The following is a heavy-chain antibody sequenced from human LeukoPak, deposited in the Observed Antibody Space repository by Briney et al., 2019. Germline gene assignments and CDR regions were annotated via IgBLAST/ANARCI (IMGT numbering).Heavy chain of an antibody. CDR3: ARGGAYCGGDCYDDY. CDR2: MNPNSGNT. D-gene: IGHD2-21*02. Sequence: GASVKVSCKAFGYTFTSYDINWVRQATGQGLEWMGWMNPNSGNTGYAQKFQGRVTMTRNTSISTAYMELSSLRSEDTAVYYCARGGAYCGGDCYDDYWGQGTLVTVSS. V-gene: IGHV1-8*01. J-gene: IGHJ4*02. CDR1: GYTFTSYD.